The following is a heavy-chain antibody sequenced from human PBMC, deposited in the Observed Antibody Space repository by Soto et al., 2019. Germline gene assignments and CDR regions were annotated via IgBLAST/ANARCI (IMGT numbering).Heavy chain of an antibody. J-gene: IGHJ4*02. CDR1: GYTFTRSG. Sequence: ASVKVSCKASGYTFTRSGISWVRQAPGQGLEWMGWIDPNGGGTNYAQKFQGRVTMTRDTSISTAYMELSRLTSDDTAVYYCARVTTVTSFDSWGQGTLVTVSS. V-gene: IGHV1-2*02. CDR3: ARVTTVTSFDS. D-gene: IGHD4-4*01. CDR2: IDPNGGGT.